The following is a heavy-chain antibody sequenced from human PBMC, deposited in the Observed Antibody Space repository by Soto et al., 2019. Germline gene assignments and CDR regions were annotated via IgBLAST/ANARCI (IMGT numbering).Heavy chain of an antibody. CDR3: ARGGVTAMPDDAFDI. D-gene: IGHD2-2*01. Sequence: QVQLQESGPGLVKPSQTLSLTCTVSGGSISSGGYYWSWIRQHPGKGLEWIGYIYYSGSTYYNPSLKGRVTISVDTSKNQCSLKLSSVTAADTAVYYCARGGVTAMPDDAFDIWGQGTMVTVSS. CDR1: GGSISSGGYY. V-gene: IGHV4-31*03. J-gene: IGHJ3*02. CDR2: IYYSGST.